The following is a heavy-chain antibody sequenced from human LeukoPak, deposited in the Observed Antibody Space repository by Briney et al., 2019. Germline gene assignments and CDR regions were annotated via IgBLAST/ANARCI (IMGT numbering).Heavy chain of an antibody. CDR1: GYSISSGYY. V-gene: IGHV4-38-2*02. J-gene: IGHJ4*02. D-gene: IGHD2-15*01. CDR2: IYHSGST. CDR3: ARLPQTYCSGGTCPDY. Sequence: SETLSLTCTVSGYSISSGYYWGWIRQPPGKGLEWIGSIYHSGSTYYNPSLKSRVTISVDTSRNQFSLKLSSVTAADTAVYYCARLPQTYCSGGTCPDYWGQGTLVTVSS.